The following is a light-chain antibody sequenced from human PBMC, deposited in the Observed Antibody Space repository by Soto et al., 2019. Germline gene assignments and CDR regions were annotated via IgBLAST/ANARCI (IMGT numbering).Light chain of an antibody. V-gene: IGKV1-17*01. Sequence: DIQMTQSPSSLSASVGDRVTITCRASQGIGNALAWYQQKPGKAPKRLIYTASSLQSGVPSRFSGSGSGTEFTLTISSLQAEDFTTYYCLQHNSYPHTFGPGTKVDI. J-gene: IGKJ3*01. CDR1: QGIGNA. CDR2: TAS. CDR3: LQHNSYPHT.